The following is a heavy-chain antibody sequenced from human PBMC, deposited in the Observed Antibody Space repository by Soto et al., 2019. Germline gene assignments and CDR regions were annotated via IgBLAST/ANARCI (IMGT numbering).Heavy chain of an antibody. J-gene: IGHJ6*02. CDR2: IRSKAYGGTT. V-gene: IGHV3-49*03. CDR1: GFTFGEYA. D-gene: IGHD2-2*01. Sequence: PGGSRRLACTASGFTFGEYAMSWFRQAPGKGLEGVGFIRSKAYGGTTEYAASVKGRFTISRDDSKSIAYLQMNSLKTEDTAVYYCKGYFTISSCFLGMGPYYYYGMDVWGQGATDTGSS. CDR3: KGYFTISSCFLGMGPYYYYGMDV.